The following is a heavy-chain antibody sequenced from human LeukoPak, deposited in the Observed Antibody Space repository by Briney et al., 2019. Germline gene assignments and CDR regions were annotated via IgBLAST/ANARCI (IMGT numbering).Heavy chain of an antibody. V-gene: IGHV3-21*01. CDR2: ISSSSSYI. J-gene: IGHJ3*02. CDR1: GFTFSSYS. D-gene: IGHD4-23*01. CDR3: ARDASWYYGGNSAAFDI. Sequence: KPGGSLRLSCAASGFTFSSYSMNWVRQAPGKGLEWVSSISSSSSYIYYADSVKGRFTISRDNAKNSLYLQMNSLRAEDTAVYYCARDASWYYGGNSAAFDIWGQGTMVTVSS.